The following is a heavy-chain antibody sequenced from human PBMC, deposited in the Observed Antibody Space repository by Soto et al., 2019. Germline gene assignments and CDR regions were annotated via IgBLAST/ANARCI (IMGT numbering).Heavy chain of an antibody. CDR3: ARGVGFGELSR. CDR2: IRQDGSDK. V-gene: IGHV3-7*01. Sequence: ESGGGLVQPGESLRLSCAASGFTFNTYWMNWVRQAPGKGLEWVANIRQDGSDKYYVDSVKGRFTISRDNAKNSLYLQMNSLRAEDTAVYYCARGVGFGELSRWGQGTLVTVSS. D-gene: IGHD3-10*01. J-gene: IGHJ4*02. CDR1: GFTFNTYW.